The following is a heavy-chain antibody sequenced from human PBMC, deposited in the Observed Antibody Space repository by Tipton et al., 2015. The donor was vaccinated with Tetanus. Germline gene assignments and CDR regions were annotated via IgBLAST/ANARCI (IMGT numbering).Heavy chain of an antibody. CDR3: ARKTGDTLGGRGAFDI. CDR2: IHYSGST. V-gene: IGHV4-39*01. CDR1: GGSDNTPYS. Sequence: TLSLTCTVSGGSDNTPYSWGWIRQPPGKGLEWIGIIHYSGSTYYNPSLKSPVTISADTSRSHFSLNLSSVTAADTAVYYCARKTGDTLGGRGAFDIWGQGTMLTVSS. J-gene: IGHJ3*02. D-gene: IGHD7-27*01.